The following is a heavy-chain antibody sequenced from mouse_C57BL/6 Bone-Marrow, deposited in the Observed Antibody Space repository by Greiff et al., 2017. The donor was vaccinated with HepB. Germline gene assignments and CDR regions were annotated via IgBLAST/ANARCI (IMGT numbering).Heavy chain of an antibody. CDR2: ISYSGST. D-gene: IGHD1-1*01. Sequence: VQLKQSGPGLAKPSQTLSLTCSVTGYSITSDYWNWIRKFPGNKLEYMGYISYSGSTYYNPSLKSRISITRDTSKNQYYLQLNSVTTEDTATYYCARGGAYGSSYYYAMDYWGQGTSVTVSS. V-gene: IGHV3-8*01. J-gene: IGHJ4*01. CDR1: GYSITSDY. CDR3: ARGGAYGSSYYYAMDY.